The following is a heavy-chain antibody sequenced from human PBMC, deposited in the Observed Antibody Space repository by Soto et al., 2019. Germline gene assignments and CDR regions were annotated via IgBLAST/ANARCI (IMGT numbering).Heavy chain of an antibody. V-gene: IGHV1-18*01. CDR1: GYTFTSYG. CDR3: ARDSAGYSGYYGMDV. D-gene: IGHD5-12*01. CDR2: ISAYNGNT. Sequence: QVQLVHSGAEVKKPGASVKVYCKASGYTFTSYGISWVRQAPGQGLEWMGWISAYNGNTNYAQKLQGRVTMTTDTSTSIDYMELRSLRSDDTAVYYCARDSAGYSGYYGMDVLGLGTTVTVSS. J-gene: IGHJ6*02.